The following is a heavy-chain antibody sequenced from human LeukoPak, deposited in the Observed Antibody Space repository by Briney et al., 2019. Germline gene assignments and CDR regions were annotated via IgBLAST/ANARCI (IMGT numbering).Heavy chain of an antibody. J-gene: IGHJ4*02. V-gene: IGHV1-2*02. CDR2: INPNNGGT. CDR1: GYTFTDYY. Sequence: GASVKVSCKASGYTFTDYYIHWVRQAPGRGLEWMGWINPNNGGTNYAQKFQGRVTLTRDTSISTAYVELSRLRSDDTAVYYCARGFYYYDSSGYYYWGQGTLVTVSS. D-gene: IGHD3-22*01. CDR3: ARGFYYYDSSGYYY.